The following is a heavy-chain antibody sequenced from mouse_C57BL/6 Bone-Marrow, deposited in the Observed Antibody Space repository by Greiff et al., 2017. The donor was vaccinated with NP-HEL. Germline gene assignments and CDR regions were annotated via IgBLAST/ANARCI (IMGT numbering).Heavy chain of an antibody. D-gene: IGHD2-2*01. CDR3: AKNGGGDDEEGLLDY. V-gene: IGHV2-4*01. CDR1: GFSLTSYG. J-gene: IGHJ2*01. CDR2: IWSGGST. Sequence: VQLQQSGPGLVQPSQSLSITCTVSGFSLTSYGVHWVRQPPGKGLEWLGVIWSGGSTDYNAAFISRLSISKDNSKSHVFFKMNSLQTDDTAIYYCAKNGGGDDEEGLLDYWGQGTTLTVSS.